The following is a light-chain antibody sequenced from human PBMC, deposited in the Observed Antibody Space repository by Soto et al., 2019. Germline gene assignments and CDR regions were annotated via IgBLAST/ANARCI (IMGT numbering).Light chain of an antibody. J-gene: IGLJ2*01. CDR2: ENN. V-gene: IGLV1-51*02. CDR1: NSNIGNNY. Sequence: QAVVTQPPSVSAAPGQNVTISCSGRNSNIGNNYVSWYQHLPGTPPKLLIYENNRRPSGIPAQFSGSKSDTSATLGITGLQPGDEAHYYCGTWDSGLSAVVFGGGTKVTVL. CDR3: GTWDSGLSAVV.